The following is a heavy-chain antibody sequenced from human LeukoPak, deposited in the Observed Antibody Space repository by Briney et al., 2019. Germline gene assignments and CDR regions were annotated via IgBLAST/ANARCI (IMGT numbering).Heavy chain of an antibody. CDR2: ISYDGSNK. D-gene: IGHD4-17*01. CDR1: GFTFSSYA. J-gene: IGHJ4*02. CDR3: ARASYADYGRFDY. V-gene: IGHV3-30-3*01. Sequence: GRSLRLSCAASGFTFSSYAMHWVRQAPGKGLEWVAVISYDGSNKYYADSVKGRFTISRDNSKNTLSLQMNSLRAEDTAVYFCARASYADYGRFDYWGQGTLVTVSS.